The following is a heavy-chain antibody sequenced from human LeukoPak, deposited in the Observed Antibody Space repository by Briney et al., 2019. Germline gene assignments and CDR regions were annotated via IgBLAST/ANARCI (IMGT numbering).Heavy chain of an antibody. Sequence: GGSLRLSCAASGFTFSSYWMHWVRHAPGKGPVWVSRINNDGSGTTYADSVKGRFTISRDDAKNTLYLQMNSLRAEDTAVYYCVRGGESTWSWGQGTLVTVSS. V-gene: IGHV3-74*01. J-gene: IGHJ5*02. CDR1: GFTFSSYW. CDR2: INNDGSGT. CDR3: VRGGESTWS. D-gene: IGHD2-15*01.